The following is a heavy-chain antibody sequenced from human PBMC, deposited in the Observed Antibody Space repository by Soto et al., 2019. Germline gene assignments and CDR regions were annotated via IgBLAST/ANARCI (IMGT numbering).Heavy chain of an antibody. CDR3: ARDIEVPAAISIGRWFDP. V-gene: IGHV4-31*03. Sequence: SGTLYLTCTVSGGSISSGGYYWSWIRQHPGKGLEWIGYIYYSGSTYYNPSLKSRVTISVDTSKNQFSLKLSSVTAADTAVYYCARDIEVPAAISIGRWFDPWGQGTLVTVSS. CDR2: IYYSGST. J-gene: IGHJ5*02. D-gene: IGHD2-2*01. CDR1: GGSISSGGYY.